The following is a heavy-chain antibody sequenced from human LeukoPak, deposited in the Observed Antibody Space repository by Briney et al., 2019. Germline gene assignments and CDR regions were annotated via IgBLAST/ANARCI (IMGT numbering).Heavy chain of an antibody. J-gene: IGHJ4*02. V-gene: IGHV3-48*03. D-gene: IGHD5-12*01. CDR3: GKEDIAGNGFPFDA. CDR1: GFTFNIYE. Sequence: GGSLILSCAASGFTFNIYEMNWVRQAPWKGPEWISYISSSSRSIYYAGSVKGRFTIHRDIAKNSVYLQMSSLKVEDTAFYYCGKEDIAGNGFPFDAWGQGTMVTVSS. CDR2: ISSSSRSI.